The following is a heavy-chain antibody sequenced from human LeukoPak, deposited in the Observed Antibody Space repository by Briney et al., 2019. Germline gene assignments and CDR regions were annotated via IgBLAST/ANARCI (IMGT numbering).Heavy chain of an antibody. V-gene: IGHV3-21*01. CDR2: ISSSSSSI. Sequence: GGSLRLSCEASGFTFSIFEMNWVRQAPGKGLEWVSSISSSSSSIYYADSVKGRFTISRDNAKNSLYLQMNSLRAEDTAVYYCARASGDIVETATMGSYWGQGTLVTVSS. J-gene: IGHJ4*02. D-gene: IGHD5-18*01. CDR1: GFTFSIFE. CDR3: ARASGDIVETATMGSY.